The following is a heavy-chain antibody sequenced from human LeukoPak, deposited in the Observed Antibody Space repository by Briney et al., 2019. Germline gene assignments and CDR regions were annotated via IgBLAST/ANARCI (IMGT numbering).Heavy chain of an antibody. CDR2: INPSGGST. V-gene: IGHV1-46*01. Sequence: ASVKVSXKASGYTFSTYYIHWVRQAPGQGLEWMGIINPSGGSTTYAQKFQGRVTMTRDTSTRTVYMELSSLKSEDTAVYYCARDGIFDYWGQGTLVTVSS. CDR1: GYTFSTYY. CDR3: ARDGIFDY. J-gene: IGHJ4*02. D-gene: IGHD1-1*01.